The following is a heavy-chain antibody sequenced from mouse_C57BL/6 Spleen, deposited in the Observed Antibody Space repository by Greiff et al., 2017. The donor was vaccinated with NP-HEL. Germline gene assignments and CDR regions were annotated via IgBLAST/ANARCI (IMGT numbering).Heavy chain of an antibody. D-gene: IGHD2-5*01. CDR3: ARSDYSNYVGYFDV. J-gene: IGHJ1*03. V-gene: IGHV1-80*01. Sequence: QVHVKQSGAELVKPGASVKISCKASGYAFSSYWMNWVKQRPGKGLEWIGQIYPGDGDTNYNGKFKGKATLTADKSSSTAYMQLSSLTSEDSAVYFCARSDYSNYVGYFDVWGTGTTVTVSS. CDR1: GYAFSSYW. CDR2: IYPGDGDT.